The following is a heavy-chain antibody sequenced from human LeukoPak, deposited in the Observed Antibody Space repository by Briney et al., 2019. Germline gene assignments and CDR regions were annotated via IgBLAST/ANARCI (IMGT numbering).Heavy chain of an antibody. CDR1: GGSISSGGYY. D-gene: IGHD1-7*01. CDR2: IYHSGST. J-gene: IGHJ4*02. CDR3: ARAGNYDAWIDY. Sequence: SQTLSLTCTVSGGSISSGGYYWSWIRQPPGKGLEWIGYIYHSGSTYYNPSLKSRVTISVDRSKNQFSLKLSSVTAADTAVYYCARAGNYDAWIDYWGQGTLVTVSS. V-gene: IGHV4-30-2*01.